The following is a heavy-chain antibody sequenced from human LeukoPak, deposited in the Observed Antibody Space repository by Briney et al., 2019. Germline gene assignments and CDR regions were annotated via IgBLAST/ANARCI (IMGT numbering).Heavy chain of an antibody. Sequence: GGSLRLSCAASGFTFSTYAMSWVRQAAGKGLEWVSLISGSGGGTYYADSVKGRFTISRDNSKNTLYLQLNSLRSEDTAVYYCARDSRNYYDSNGGWGQGTLVTVSS. CDR1: GFTFSTYA. CDR2: ISGSGGGT. J-gene: IGHJ4*02. V-gene: IGHV3-23*01. CDR3: ARDSRNYYDSNGG. D-gene: IGHD3-22*01.